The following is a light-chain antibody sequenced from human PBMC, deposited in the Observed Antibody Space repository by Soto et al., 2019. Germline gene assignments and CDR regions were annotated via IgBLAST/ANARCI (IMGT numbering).Light chain of an antibody. V-gene: IGKV3-20*01. Sequence: EIVLTQSPGTLSLSSGERATLSCRASQSVRSNYLAGYQQKHGQAPRLLIYGASSRATGIPDRFGGSGSATDFTLTISILEPEDFAVYYCQQYASSPLTFGGGTKVEIK. J-gene: IGKJ4*01. CDR1: QSVRSNY. CDR3: QQYASSPLT. CDR2: GAS.